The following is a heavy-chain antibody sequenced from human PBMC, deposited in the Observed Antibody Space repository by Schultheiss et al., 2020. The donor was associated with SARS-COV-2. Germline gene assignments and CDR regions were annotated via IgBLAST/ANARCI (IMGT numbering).Heavy chain of an antibody. D-gene: IGHD1-26*01. J-gene: IGHJ4*02. V-gene: IGHV3-23*01. Sequence: GGSLRLSCAASGFSFSDYYMSWIRQAPGKGPEWVSAITASGATTYYAESVKGRFTVSRDNSNNTLYLQLNSLTAEDTAVYYCARWGADLGFDYWGQGSLVTVSS. CDR3: ARWGADLGFDY. CDR2: ITASGATT. CDR1: GFSFSDYY.